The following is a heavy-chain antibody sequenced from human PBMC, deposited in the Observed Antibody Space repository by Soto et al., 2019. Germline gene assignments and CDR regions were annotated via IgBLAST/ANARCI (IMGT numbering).Heavy chain of an antibody. CDR3: ARTSYSDSSGYYGMDV. J-gene: IGHJ6*02. Sequence: SETLSLTCTVSGGSISSSSYYWGWIRQPPGKGLEWIGSIYYSGSTNYNPSLTSRVTLSVDKSNNQFSLKLTSVTAADTAVYYCARTSYSDSSGYYGMDVWGQGTTVTVSS. CDR2: IYYSGST. V-gene: IGHV4-39*07. CDR1: GGSISSSSYY. D-gene: IGHD3-22*01.